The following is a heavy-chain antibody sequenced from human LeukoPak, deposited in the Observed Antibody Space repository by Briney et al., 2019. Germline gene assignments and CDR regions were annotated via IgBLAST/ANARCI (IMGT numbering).Heavy chain of an antibody. D-gene: IGHD3-10*01. CDR3: ASRRGGYFDY. J-gene: IGHJ4*02. CDR1: GGSISSSSYY. Sequence: SETLSLTCTVPGGSISSSSYYWGWIRQPPGKGLEWIGSIYYSGSTYYNPSLKSRVTISVDTSKNQFSLKLSSVTAADTAVYYCASRRGGYFDYWGQGTLVTVSS. CDR2: IYYSGST. V-gene: IGHV4-39*07.